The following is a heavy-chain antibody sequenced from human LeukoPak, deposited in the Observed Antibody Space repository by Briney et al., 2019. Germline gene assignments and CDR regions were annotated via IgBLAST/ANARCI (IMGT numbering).Heavy chain of an antibody. CDR3: ASRKLGNDY. CDR1: GFTFSNYA. CDR2: ISSSSGTI. D-gene: IGHD7-27*01. J-gene: IGHJ4*02. Sequence: GGSLRLSCAASGFTFSNYAMSWVRQAPGKGLEWVSYISSSSGTIYYADSVKGRFTISRDNAKNSLYLQMNSLRAEDTAVYYCASRKLGNDYWGQGTLVTVSS. V-gene: IGHV3-48*01.